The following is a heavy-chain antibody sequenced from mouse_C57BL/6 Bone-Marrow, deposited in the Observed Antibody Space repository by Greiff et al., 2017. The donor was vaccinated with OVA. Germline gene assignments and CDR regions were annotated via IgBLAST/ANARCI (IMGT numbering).Heavy chain of an antibody. D-gene: IGHD2-3*01. Sequence: QVQLQQSGAELARPGASVKLSCKASGYTFTSYGISWVKQRPGQGLEWIGEIYPRSGNTYYNEKFKGKATLTADKSSSTAYMELRSLTSEDSAVYFCARGRMVRGYFDVWGTGTTVTVSS. CDR3: ARGRMVRGYFDV. J-gene: IGHJ1*03. V-gene: IGHV1-81*01. CDR2: IYPRSGNT. CDR1: GYTFTSYG.